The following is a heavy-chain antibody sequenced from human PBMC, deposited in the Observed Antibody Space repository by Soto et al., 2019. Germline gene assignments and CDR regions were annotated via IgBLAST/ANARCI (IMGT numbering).Heavy chain of an antibody. V-gene: IGHV4-31*03. CDR1: GGSISSGGYY. Sequence: QVQLQESGPGLVKPSQTLSLTCTVSGGSISSGGYYWSWIRQHPGKGLEWIGYIYYSGSTYYNPSRKSRVTIPVDTSKNHFSLKLSSVTAADTAVYYCAITMVRGVPYWYFDLWGRGTLVTVSS. D-gene: IGHD3-10*01. J-gene: IGHJ2*01. CDR3: AITMVRGVPYWYFDL. CDR2: IYYSGST.